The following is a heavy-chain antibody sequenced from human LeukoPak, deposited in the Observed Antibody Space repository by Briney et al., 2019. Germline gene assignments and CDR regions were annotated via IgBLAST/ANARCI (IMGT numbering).Heavy chain of an antibody. CDR3: ARASSVRGGSYHRATSYFDY. CDR2: INPSGGST. V-gene: IGHV1-46*01. CDR1: GGTFSSYA. D-gene: IGHD2-15*01. Sequence: ASVKVSCKASGGTFSSYAISWVRQAPGQGLEWMGIINPSGGSTSYAQKFQGRVTMTRDTSTSTVYMELSSLRSEDTAVYYCARASSVRGGSYHRATSYFDYWGQGTLVTVSS. J-gene: IGHJ4*02.